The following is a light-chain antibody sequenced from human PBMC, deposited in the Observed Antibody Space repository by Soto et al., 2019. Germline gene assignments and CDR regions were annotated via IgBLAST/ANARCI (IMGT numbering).Light chain of an antibody. Sequence: QSVLTQPPSLSGAPGQNIIISCTGGGSNIGAGFDVHWYQQLPGTAPKLLIYGNTNRPSGFPDRFSGSKSGTSSSLVITGLQAEDEADYCCQSYDTGLSGPVVFGGGTKLTVL. V-gene: IGLV1-40*01. J-gene: IGLJ2*01. CDR2: GNT. CDR3: QSYDTGLSGPVV. CDR1: GSNIGAGFD.